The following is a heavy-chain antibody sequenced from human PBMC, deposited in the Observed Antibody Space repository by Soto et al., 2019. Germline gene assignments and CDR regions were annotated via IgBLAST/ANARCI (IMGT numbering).Heavy chain of an antibody. CDR1: GGTFSSYA. D-gene: IGHD2-2*01. V-gene: IGHV1-69*01. CDR3: ARSQGSSTSLEIYYYYYYGMDV. CDR2: IIPISGTA. J-gene: IGHJ6*02. Sequence: QVQLVQSGAEVKKPGSSVKVSCKASGGTFSSYAISWVGQAPGQGLEWMGGIIPISGTANYAQKFRGRVTITADESTSTAYMELSSLRSEDTAVYYCARSQGSSTSLEIYYYYYYGMDVWGQGTTVAVSS.